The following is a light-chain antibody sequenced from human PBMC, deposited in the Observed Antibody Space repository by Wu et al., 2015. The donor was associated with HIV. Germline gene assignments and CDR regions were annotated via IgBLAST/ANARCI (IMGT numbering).Light chain of an antibody. CDR3: QLYGHSLL. CDR2: DAS. CDR1: QSVDMY. Sequence: EIVLTQSPATLSLSPGERATLSCRAGQSVDMYLAWYQQKPGQPPRLLIYDASNRATDIPARFSGSGSGTDFTLTISRLEPEDFAVYFCQLYGHSLLFGGGSKLEIK. V-gene: IGKV3-11*01. J-gene: IGKJ4*01.